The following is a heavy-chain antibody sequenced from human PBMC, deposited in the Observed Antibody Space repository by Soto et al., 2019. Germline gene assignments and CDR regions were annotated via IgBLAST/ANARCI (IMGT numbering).Heavy chain of an antibody. CDR2: IYYSGGT. CDR3: ARADYSKIAY. CDR1: GGSINNYY. Sequence: PSETLSLTCTISGGSINNYYGSWIRQPPGRGLEWIGHIYYSGGTSFSPSLKSRVTISVDTSKNQFSLKLSSVTAADTAVYYCARADYSKIAYWGQGTLVTVSS. V-gene: IGHV4-59*01. J-gene: IGHJ4*02. D-gene: IGHD4-4*01.